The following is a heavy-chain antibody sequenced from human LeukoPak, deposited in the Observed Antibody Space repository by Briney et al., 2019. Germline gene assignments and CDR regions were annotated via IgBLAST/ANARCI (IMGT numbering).Heavy chain of an antibody. CDR3: ARAPTDSSAKLYYFDY. CDR1: GFTVSSNY. CDR2: IYSGGST. V-gene: IGHV3-66*01. J-gene: IGHJ4*02. Sequence: PGGSRRLSCAASGFTVSSNYMSWVRQAPGKGLEWVSVIYSGGSTYYADSVKGRFTISRDNSKNTLYLQMNSLRAEDTAVYYCARAPTDSSAKLYYFDYWGQGTLVTVSS. D-gene: IGHD6-25*01.